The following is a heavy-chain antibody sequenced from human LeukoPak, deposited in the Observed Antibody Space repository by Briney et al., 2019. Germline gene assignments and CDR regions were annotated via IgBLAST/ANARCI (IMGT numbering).Heavy chain of an antibody. CDR1: GFTFSSYW. Sequence: GGSLRLSCAASGFTFSSYWMSWVRQAPGKGLEWVANIKQDGSEKYYVDSVKGRFTISRDNAKNSLYLQMNSLRAEDTAVYYCARDNGQDDFWSGYYLYYYYGMDVWGQGTTVTVSS. CDR2: IKQDGSEK. D-gene: IGHD3-3*01. CDR3: ARDNGQDDFWSGYYLYYYYGMDV. J-gene: IGHJ6*02. V-gene: IGHV3-7*01.